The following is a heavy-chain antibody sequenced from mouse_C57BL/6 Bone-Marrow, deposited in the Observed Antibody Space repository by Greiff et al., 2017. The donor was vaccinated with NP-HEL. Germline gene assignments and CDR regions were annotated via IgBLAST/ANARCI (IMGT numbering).Heavy chain of an antibody. Sequence: DVKLVESGGGLVKPGGSLKLSCAASGFTFSDYGMHWVRQAPEKGLEWVAYISSGGSTIYYADTVKGRFPVSRANAKHTLVLQMTSLGSEETAMYYCARQYGSRGDWFAYRGQGTLVTVYA. CDR3: ARQYGSRGDWFAY. J-gene: IGHJ3*01. CDR2: ISSGGSTI. D-gene: IGHD1-1*01. CDR1: GFTFSDYG. V-gene: IGHV5-17*01.